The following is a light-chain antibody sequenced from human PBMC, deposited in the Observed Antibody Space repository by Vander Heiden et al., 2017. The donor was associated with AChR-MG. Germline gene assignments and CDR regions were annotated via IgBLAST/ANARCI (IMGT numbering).Light chain of an antibody. V-gene: IGLV1-40*01. Sequence: QSVLTQPPSVSGAPGQRLTISCTGSSSNIGAGYDVHWYQQLPGTAPKLLIYDNTYRPSGVPDRFSGSKSGTSASLAITGLQAEDEADYYCQSYDRSLSAVFGGGTKLTVL. CDR1: SSNIGAGYD. CDR3: QSYDRSLSAV. J-gene: IGLJ3*02. CDR2: DNT.